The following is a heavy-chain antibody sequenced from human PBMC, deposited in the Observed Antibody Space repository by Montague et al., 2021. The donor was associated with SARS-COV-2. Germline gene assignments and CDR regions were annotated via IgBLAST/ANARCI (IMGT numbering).Heavy chain of an antibody. D-gene: IGHD3-3*01. CDR2: NNHTGSA. CDR3: ARGQVTISGVLIFIPAAGHLDG. V-gene: IGHV4-34*01. Sequence: SETLSLTCAGHSGWVRENYGAWSRNTRVKGREGIGANNHTGSATYNPSLKGRVTLSRDTSKNQFSLKLQSVTPADTAVYYCARGQVTISGVLIFIPAAGHLDGWGPGTSVTVSS. J-gene: IGHJ3*01. CDR1: SGWVRENY.